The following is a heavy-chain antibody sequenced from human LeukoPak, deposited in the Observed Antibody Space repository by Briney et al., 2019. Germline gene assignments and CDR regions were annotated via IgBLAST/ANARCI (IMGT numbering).Heavy chain of an antibody. V-gene: IGHV1-46*01. CDR3: ARDQEGFDY. J-gene: IGHJ4*02. CDR2: IYPKDGST. Sequence: ASVKVSCKASGYTFTSNYIHWVRQAPGQGLEWMGMIYPKDGSTSYAQKFQGRVTVTRDTSTSTVHMELSGLRSEDTAVYYCARDQEGFDYWGQGTLVTVSS. CDR1: GYTFTSNY.